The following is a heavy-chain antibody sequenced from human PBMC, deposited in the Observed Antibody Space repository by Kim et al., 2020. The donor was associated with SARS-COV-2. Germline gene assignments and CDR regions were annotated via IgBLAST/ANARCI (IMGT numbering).Heavy chain of an antibody. CDR3: TTDPARFCSSTTCYADFDY. Sequence: GRFTILRDDSKNTLYLQMNSLKTEDTAVYYCTTDPARFCSSTTCYADFDYWGQGTLVTVSS. D-gene: IGHD2-2*01. J-gene: IGHJ4*02. V-gene: IGHV3-15*01.